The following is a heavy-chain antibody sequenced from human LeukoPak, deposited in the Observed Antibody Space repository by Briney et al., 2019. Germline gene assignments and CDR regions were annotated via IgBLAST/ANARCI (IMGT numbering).Heavy chain of an antibody. CDR3: ARNIGPGLRYFDWLPFDY. Sequence: PWASVKVSCKASGGTFSSYAMSWVRQAPGQGLEWMGRIIPILGIANYAQKFQGRVTITADKSTSTAYMELSSLRSEDTAVYYCARNIGPGLRYFDWLPFDYWGQGTLVTVSS. J-gene: IGHJ4*02. CDR1: GGTFSSYA. CDR2: IIPILGIA. V-gene: IGHV1-69*04. D-gene: IGHD3-9*01.